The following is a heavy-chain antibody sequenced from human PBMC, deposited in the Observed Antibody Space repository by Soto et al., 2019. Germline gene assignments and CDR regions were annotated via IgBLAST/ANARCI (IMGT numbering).Heavy chain of an antibody. CDR2: MNPNSGNT. D-gene: IGHD3-3*01. J-gene: IGHJ6*03. Sequence: ASVKVSCKASGYTFTSYDINWVRQATGQGLEWMGWMNPNSGNTGYAQKFQGRVTMTRNTSISTAYMELSSLRSEDTAVYYCARTVGHDSITIFGVVNTQHYYYMDVWGKGTTVTVSS. V-gene: IGHV1-8*01. CDR1: GYTFTSYD. CDR3: ARTVGHDSITIFGVVNTQHYYYMDV.